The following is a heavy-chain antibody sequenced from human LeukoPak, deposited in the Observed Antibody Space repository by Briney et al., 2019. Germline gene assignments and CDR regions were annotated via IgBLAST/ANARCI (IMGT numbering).Heavy chain of an antibody. CDR3: ARGRVTTIANYYYYYIDV. Sequence: SQTLSLTCAISGNSVSSNSAAWTWIRQSPSRGLEWLGRTYYRSKWYNDYEVSVQSRITINPDTSKNQFSLQLNSVTPEDTAVYYCARGRVTTIANYYYYYIDVWGKGTTVTVSS. V-gene: IGHV6-1*01. D-gene: IGHD4-17*01. CDR2: TYYRSKWYN. J-gene: IGHJ6*03. CDR1: GNSVSSNSAA.